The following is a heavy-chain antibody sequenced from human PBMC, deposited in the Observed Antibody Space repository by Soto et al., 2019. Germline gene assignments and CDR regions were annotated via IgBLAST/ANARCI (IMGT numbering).Heavy chain of an antibody. Sequence: QVRLAQSGAEVRKPGASVKVSCKASGYTFTTYSMHWLRQAPGQRLEWLGWINAAKGNTKYSQIFQGRVTITRDTSANTAYMELNSLRSEDTAVYYCARDLDYFDPLTGYQYYYYYGMDVWGQGTAVTVSS. CDR2: INAAKGNT. CDR1: GYTFTTYS. D-gene: IGHD3-9*01. J-gene: IGHJ6*02. V-gene: IGHV1-3*01. CDR3: ARDLDYFDPLTGYQYYYYYGMDV.